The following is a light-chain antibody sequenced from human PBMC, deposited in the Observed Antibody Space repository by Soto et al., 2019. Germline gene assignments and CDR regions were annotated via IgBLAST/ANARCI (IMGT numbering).Light chain of an antibody. CDR1: NSDVGRYNS. CDR3: CSYAGSSTWV. V-gene: IGLV2-23*01. J-gene: IGLJ3*02. Sequence: QSALTQPHSVSGSPGQSVTISCTGTNSDVGRYNSVSWYQQLPGKAPQLMIYEGSKRPSGVSNRFSGSKSGNTASLTISGLQAEDEADYYCCSYAGSSTWVFGGGTKLTVL. CDR2: EGS.